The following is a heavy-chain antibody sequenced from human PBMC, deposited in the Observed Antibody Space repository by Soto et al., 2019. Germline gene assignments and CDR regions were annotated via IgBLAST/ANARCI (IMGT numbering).Heavy chain of an antibody. CDR2: ISYDGSNK. CDR1: GFTFSSYA. V-gene: IGHV3-30-3*01. J-gene: IGHJ3*02. Sequence: QVQLVESGGGVVQPGRSLRLSCEASGFTFSSYAMHWVRKAPGKGLEWVAVISYDGSNKYYADSVKGRFTISRDNSKNTLYLQMNSLRAEDPAVYYCARGGYFDWLSLSAFDIWGQGTMVTVSS. CDR3: ARGGYFDWLSLSAFDI. D-gene: IGHD3-9*01.